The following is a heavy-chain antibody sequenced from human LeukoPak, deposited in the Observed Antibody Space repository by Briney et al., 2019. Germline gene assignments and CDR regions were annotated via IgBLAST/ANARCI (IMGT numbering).Heavy chain of an antibody. V-gene: IGHV5-10-1*01. J-gene: IGHJ4*02. CDR2: IDPSDSHA. CDR1: GYSINNYW. D-gene: IGHD3-16*01. Sequence: PGESLKISCKGSGYSINNYWIGWVRQMPGKGLEWMGRIDPSDSHANYNPSFQGHVTISADKSINTAYLQWSSLKASDTAIYYCARGALDDWGRGTLVTVSS. CDR3: ARGALDD.